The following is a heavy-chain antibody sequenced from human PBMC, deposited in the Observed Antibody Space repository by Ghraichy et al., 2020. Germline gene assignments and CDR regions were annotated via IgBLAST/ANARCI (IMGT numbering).Heavy chain of an antibody. CDR2: IWYDGSNK. J-gene: IGHJ6*02. D-gene: IGHD4-11*01. CDR1: GFTFSSYG. CDR3: ARDIYSNLWRYYYYYGMDV. Sequence: GESLNISCAASGFTFSSYGMHWVRQAPGKGLEWVAVIWYDGSNKYYADSVKGRFTISRDNSKNTLYLQMNSLRAEDTAVYYCARDIYSNLWRYYYYYGMDVWGQGTTVTVSS. V-gene: IGHV3-33*01.